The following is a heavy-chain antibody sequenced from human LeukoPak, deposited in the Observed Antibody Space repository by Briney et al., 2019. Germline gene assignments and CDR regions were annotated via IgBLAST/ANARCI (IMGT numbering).Heavy chain of an antibody. CDR2: IYYSGNT. CDR1: GGSISSSGYY. CDR3: ARHEYSGSYYGLSWFDP. Sequence: SETLSLTCTDSGGSISSSGYYWGWIRQPPGKGLEWIASIYYSGNTYYNPSLKSRVTISVDTSKNQLSLKLSSLTAADTAVYYCARHEYSGSYYGLSWFDPWGQGTLVTVSS. J-gene: IGHJ5*02. D-gene: IGHD1-26*01. V-gene: IGHV4-39*01.